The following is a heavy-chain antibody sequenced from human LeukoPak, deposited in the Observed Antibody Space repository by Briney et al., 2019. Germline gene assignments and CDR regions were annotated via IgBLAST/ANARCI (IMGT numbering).Heavy chain of an antibody. Sequence: PGGSLRLSCAASGFTFSNYWMSWVRQAPGKGLEWLANINQDGSEMYYVDSVKGRFTLSRDNGKNFLYLQINSLRADDTAVYYCARDQGSMIVVPTTNWYFDLWGRGTLVTVSS. CDR1: GFTFSNYW. D-gene: IGHD3-22*01. V-gene: IGHV3-7*01. CDR3: ARDQGSMIVVPTTNWYFDL. J-gene: IGHJ2*01. CDR2: INQDGSEM.